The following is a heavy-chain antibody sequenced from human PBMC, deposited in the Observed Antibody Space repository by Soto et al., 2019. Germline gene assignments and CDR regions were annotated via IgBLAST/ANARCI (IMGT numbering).Heavy chain of an antibody. CDR3: ARRLYSSSWYVSSWFDP. Sequence: GESLKISCKGSGYSFTSYWIGWVRQMPGKGLERMGIIYPGDSDTRYSPSFQGQVTISADKSISTAYLQWSSLKASDTAMYYCARRLYSSSWYVSSWFDPWGQGTLVTVSS. CDR1: GYSFTSYW. CDR2: IYPGDSDT. D-gene: IGHD6-13*01. V-gene: IGHV5-51*01. J-gene: IGHJ5*02.